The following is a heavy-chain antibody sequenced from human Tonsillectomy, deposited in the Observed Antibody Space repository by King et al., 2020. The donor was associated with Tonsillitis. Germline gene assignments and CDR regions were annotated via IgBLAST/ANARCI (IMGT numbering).Heavy chain of an antibody. J-gene: IGHJ6*02. CDR1: GGSISSYY. V-gene: IGHV4-59*01. CDR2: IYYSGST. D-gene: IGHD3-22*01. Sequence: VQLQESGPGLVKPSETLSLTCTVSGGSISSYYWSWIRQPPGKGLEWIGYIYYSGSTNYNPSLKSRVTISVDTSKNQFSLKLSSVTAADTAVYYCARDKVCSGSYCAYGMDVWGQGTTVTVSS. CDR3: ARDKVCSGSYCAYGMDV.